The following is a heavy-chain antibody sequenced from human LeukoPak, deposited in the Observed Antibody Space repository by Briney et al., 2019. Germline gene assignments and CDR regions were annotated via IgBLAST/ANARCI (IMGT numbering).Heavy chain of an antibody. CDR3: ARDTSDSWYDIFGDY. CDR1: GYSFIGYG. Sequence: GASVKVSCKASGYSFIGYGISWVRQAPGQGLGWMGWISGNTGNTDYSEKFQGRVTMTKDTSTTTAYLELRGLRSDDTAMYYCARDTSDSWYDIFGDYWGQGALVTVSS. V-gene: IGHV1-18*01. J-gene: IGHJ4*02. D-gene: IGHD6-13*01. CDR2: ISGNTGNT.